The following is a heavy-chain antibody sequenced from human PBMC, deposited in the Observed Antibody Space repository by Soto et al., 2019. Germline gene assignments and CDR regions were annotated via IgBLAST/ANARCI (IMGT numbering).Heavy chain of an antibody. CDR3: AKDLAADYGMDV. CDR1: GLSFSNYW. Sequence: GGSLRLSCAASGLSFSNYWMHWVRQAPGKGLVWVSAISGSGGSTYYADSVKGRFTISRDNSKNTLYLQMNSLRAEDTAVYYCAKDLAADYGMDVWGQGTTVTVSS. CDR2: ISGSGGST. V-gene: IGHV3-23*01. D-gene: IGHD2-15*01. J-gene: IGHJ6*02.